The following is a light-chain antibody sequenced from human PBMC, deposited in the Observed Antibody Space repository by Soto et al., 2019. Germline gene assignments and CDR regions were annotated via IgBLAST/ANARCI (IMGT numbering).Light chain of an antibody. CDR2: GAS. CDR1: QSVSSSY. CDR3: QQYGSSPGYT. J-gene: IGKJ2*01. Sequence: EIVLTQSPGTLSLSPGERATLSCRASQSVSSSYLAWYQQKPGQAPRLLIYGASSRATGIPDRFSGSGSGKDFTSTISRLEPEDFAVYYCQQYGSSPGYTFGRGTKLEIK. V-gene: IGKV3-20*01.